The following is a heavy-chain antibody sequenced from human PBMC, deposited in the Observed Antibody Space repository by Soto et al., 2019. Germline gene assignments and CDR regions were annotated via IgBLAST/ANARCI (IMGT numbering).Heavy chain of an antibody. CDR3: ARTSAAGKYYSGMDV. D-gene: IGHD6-13*01. J-gene: IGHJ6*02. CDR1: GYSFTSYW. V-gene: IGHV5-51*01. CDR2: IYPGDSDT. Sequence: LGESLKISCKGSGYSFTSYWIGWVRQMPGKGLEWMGIIYPGDSDTRYSPSFQGQVTISADKSISTAYLQWSSLKASDTAMYYCARTSAAGKYYSGMDVWAQGSTVTVSS.